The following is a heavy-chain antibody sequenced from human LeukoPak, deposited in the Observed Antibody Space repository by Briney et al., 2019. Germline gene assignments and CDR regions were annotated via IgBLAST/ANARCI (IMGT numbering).Heavy chain of an antibody. CDR3: ARDGGSYGHFDY. D-gene: IGHD5-18*01. V-gene: IGHV1-46*01. CDR1: GYTFTSYY. J-gene: IGHJ4*02. CDR2: INPSGGST. Sequence: ASVKVSCKASGYTFTSYYMHWVRQAPGQGLEWMGIINPSGGSTSYAQKFQGRVTMTRDMSTSTVYMELSSLRSEDTAVYYCARDGGSYGHFDYWGQGTLVAVSS.